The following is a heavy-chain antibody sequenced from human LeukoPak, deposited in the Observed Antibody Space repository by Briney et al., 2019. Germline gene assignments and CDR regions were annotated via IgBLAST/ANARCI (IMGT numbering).Heavy chain of an antibody. CDR2: IRYDGSNK. V-gene: IGHV3-30*02. CDR3: ARPPPYYDILSGSGGGFDY. J-gene: IGHJ4*02. Sequence: GGSLRLSCAASGFTFSSYGMHWVRQAPGKGLEWVAFIRYDGSNKYYADSVKGRFTISRDNSKNTLYLQMNSLRAEDTAVYYCARPPPYYDILSGSGGGFDYWGQGTLVTVSS. CDR1: GFTFSSYG. D-gene: IGHD3-9*01.